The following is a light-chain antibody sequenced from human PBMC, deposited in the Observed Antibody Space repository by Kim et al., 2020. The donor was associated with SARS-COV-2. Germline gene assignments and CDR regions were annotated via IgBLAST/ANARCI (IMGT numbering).Light chain of an antibody. V-gene: IGKV3-11*01. Sequence: LFTGKRTTRSWRTSQSVGNNLAWYQKRRGQAPRINSYDAYIRDSDITARFSGSGSGTDCIHTIRNLEPEDCAIYNCQQRYSWPLTVGGETKVGIK. CDR2: DAY. J-gene: IGKJ4*01. CDR3: QQRYSWPLT. CDR1: QSVGNN.